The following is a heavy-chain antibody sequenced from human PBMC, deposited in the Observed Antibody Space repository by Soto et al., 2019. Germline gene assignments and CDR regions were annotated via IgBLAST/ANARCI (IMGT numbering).Heavy chain of an antibody. Sequence: EVQLVESGGGLVKPGGSLRLSCVGSGFIFTNVWMSWVRQTPGKGLEWVGRIKTKIDCETKDYAAHVKGRFTISRDDSKNTLYLQMNSLKTEDTALYYCATDCTSSRCYGDWAFDIWGQGTMVTVSS. CDR2: IKTKIDCETK. V-gene: IGHV3-15*01. CDR1: GFIFTNVW. J-gene: IGHJ3*02. D-gene: IGHD2-2*01. CDR3: ATDCTSSRCYGDWAFDI.